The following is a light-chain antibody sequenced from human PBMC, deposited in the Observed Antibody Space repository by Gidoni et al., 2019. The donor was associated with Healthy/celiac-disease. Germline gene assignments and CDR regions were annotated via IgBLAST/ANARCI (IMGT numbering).Light chain of an antibody. V-gene: IGKV4-1*01. Sequence: DIVMTQSPDSLAVSLGERATINCKSSQSVLYSSNNKNYLAWYQQKPGQPPKLLIYWASTRESGVPDRFSGSGSGKEFTLTISSLQAEDVAVYYCQQYYSTPLTFGPGTKVDIK. CDR1: QSVLYSSNNKNY. CDR2: WAS. CDR3: QQYYSTPLT. J-gene: IGKJ3*01.